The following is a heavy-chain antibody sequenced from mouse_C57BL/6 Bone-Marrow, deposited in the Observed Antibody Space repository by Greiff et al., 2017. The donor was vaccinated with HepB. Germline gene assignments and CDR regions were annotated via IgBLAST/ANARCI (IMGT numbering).Heavy chain of an antibody. V-gene: IGHV1-50*01. CDR3: ARKFISDY. D-gene: IGHD1-1*01. CDR2: IDPSDSYT. CDR1: GYTFTSYW. Sequence: QVHVKQPGAELVKPGASVKLSCKASGYTFTSYWMQWVKQRPGQGLEWIGEIDPSDSYTNYNQKFKGKATLTVDTSSSTAYMQLSSLTSEDSAVYYCARKFISDYWGQGTTLTVSS. J-gene: IGHJ2*01.